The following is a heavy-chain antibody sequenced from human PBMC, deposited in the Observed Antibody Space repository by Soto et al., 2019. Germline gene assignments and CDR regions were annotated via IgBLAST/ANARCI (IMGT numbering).Heavy chain of an antibody. J-gene: IGHJ4*02. CDR2: IWYDGSNK. CDR3: GRDGALGDTAVVDS. D-gene: IGHD5-18*01. CDR1: GCTFSTYG. V-gene: IGHV3-33*01. Sequence: QVQLVESGGGVVQPGTSLRLSCAASGCTFSTYGMHWVRQAPGKGLEWVAVIWYDGSNKYHGDSLKGRFTISRDNSKNTLYLQINNLRAEDTAVYYCGRDGALGDTAVVDSWGQGTLVTVSS.